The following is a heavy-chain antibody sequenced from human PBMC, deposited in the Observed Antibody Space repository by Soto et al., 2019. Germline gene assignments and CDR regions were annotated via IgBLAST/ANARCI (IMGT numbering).Heavy chain of an antibody. D-gene: IGHD6-19*01. J-gene: IGHJ1*01. CDR2: ISSSSSYI. Sequence: GGSLRLSCAASGFTFSSYSMNWVRQAPGKGLEWVSSISSSSSYIYYADSVKGRFTISRDNAKNSLYLQMNSLRAEDTAVYYCARDLYSSGSPNWYFQHWGQGTLVTVSS. V-gene: IGHV3-21*01. CDR1: GFTFSSYS. CDR3: ARDLYSSGSPNWYFQH.